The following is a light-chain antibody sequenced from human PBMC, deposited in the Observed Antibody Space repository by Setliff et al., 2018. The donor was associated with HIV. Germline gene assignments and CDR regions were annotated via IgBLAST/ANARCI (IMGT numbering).Light chain of an antibody. CDR2: DVS. CDR3: SSYTSISTYV. CDR1: SSDVGGYDY. J-gene: IGLJ1*01. V-gene: IGLV2-14*01. Sequence: QSVLTQPASVSGSPGQSIANSCTGTSSDVGGYDYVSWFQQHPGKAPKLMIYDVSKRPSGVSNRFSGSKSDNAASLTISGLQAEDEADYFCSSYTSISTYVFGTGTKVTVL.